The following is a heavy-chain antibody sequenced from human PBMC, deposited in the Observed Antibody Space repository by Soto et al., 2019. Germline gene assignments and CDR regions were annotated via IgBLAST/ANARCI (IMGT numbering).Heavy chain of an antibody. CDR1: GYSFASYW. CDR2: IYPGDSDT. CDR3: ARTRSFTLGFYYDRMDV. D-gene: IGHD6-6*01. Sequence: PGESLKISCQGSGYSFASYWIGWVRQMPGKDLEWMGIIYPGDSDTRYSPSFQGQVTISADKSLRTAYLQWTSLKAPDTALYYCARTRSFTLGFYYDRMDVWGQGTTVTVSS. V-gene: IGHV5-51*01. J-gene: IGHJ6*02.